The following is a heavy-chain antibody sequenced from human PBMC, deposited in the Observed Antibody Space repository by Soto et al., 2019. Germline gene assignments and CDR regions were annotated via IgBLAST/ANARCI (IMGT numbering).Heavy chain of an antibody. CDR2: ISYDGSNK. Sequence: QVQLVESGGGVVQPGRSLRLSCAASGFTFSSYGMHWVRQAPGKGLEWVAVISYDGSNKYYADSVKGRFTISRDNSKNVLYLQKNRLRAEATAVYYCAKGEGVESATNPDYWGQGTLVTVSS. CDR1: GFTFSSYG. V-gene: IGHV3-30*18. CDR3: AKGEGVESATNPDY. J-gene: IGHJ4*02. D-gene: IGHD2-8*01.